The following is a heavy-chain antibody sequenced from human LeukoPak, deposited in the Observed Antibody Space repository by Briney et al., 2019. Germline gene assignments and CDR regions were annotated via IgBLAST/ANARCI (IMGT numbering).Heavy chain of an antibody. Sequence: PGGSLRLSCAASGFTFSSYEMNWVRQAPGKGLEWVSYISSSGSTGYADSVKGRFTISRDNAKNSLYLQMNSLRAEDTALYYCASGGIYYGAAFDFWGQGTLVTVSS. CDR2: ISSSGST. V-gene: IGHV3-48*03. CDR1: GFTFSSYE. J-gene: IGHJ4*02. CDR3: ASGGIYYGAAFDF. D-gene: IGHD1-26*01.